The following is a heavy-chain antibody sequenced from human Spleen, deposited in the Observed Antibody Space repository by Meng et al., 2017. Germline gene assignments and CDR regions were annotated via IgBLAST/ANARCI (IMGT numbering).Heavy chain of an antibody. CDR2: ITWNSGNI. J-gene: IGHJ6*02. CDR1: GFTFDDYA. CDR3: ARDYGDYVVYYYYGMDV. Sequence: SLKISCAASGFTFDDYAIHWVRQGPGKGLEWVSYITWNSGNIAYADSVKGRFTISRDNAKNSLYLQMNSLRAEDTAVYYCARDYGDYVVYYYYGMDVWGQGTTVTVSS. D-gene: IGHD4-17*01. V-gene: IGHV3-9*01.